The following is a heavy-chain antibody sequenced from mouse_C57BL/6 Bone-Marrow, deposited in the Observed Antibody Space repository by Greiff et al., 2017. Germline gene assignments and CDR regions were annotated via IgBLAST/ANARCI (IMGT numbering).Heavy chain of an antibody. CDR3: ARRGWAYYYGSSYLDY. D-gene: IGHD1-1*01. J-gene: IGHJ2*01. CDR1: GFSLSTSGMG. CDR2: IYWDDDK. Sequence: QVQLKESGPGILQSSQTLSLTCSFSGFSLSTSGMGVSWIRQPSGKGLEWLAHIYWDDDKRYNPSLKSRLTISKDTSRNQLFLKITSVDTADTATYYCARRGWAYYYGSSYLDYWGQGTTLTVSA. V-gene: IGHV8-12*01.